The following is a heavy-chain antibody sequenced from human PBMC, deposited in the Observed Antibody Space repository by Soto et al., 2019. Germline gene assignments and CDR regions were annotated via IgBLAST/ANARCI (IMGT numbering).Heavy chain of an antibody. J-gene: IGHJ3*02. CDR2: IIPIFGTA. CDR1: GGTFSSYA. D-gene: IGHD3-22*01. Sequence: SVKVSCKASGGTFSSYAISWVRQAPGQGLEWMGGIIPIFGTANYAQKFQGRVTITADESTSTAYMELSSLRSEDTAVYYCARVPINYYDSSGYYSLGAFEIWGQGTMVTVSS. CDR3: ARVPINYYDSSGYYSLGAFEI. V-gene: IGHV1-69*13.